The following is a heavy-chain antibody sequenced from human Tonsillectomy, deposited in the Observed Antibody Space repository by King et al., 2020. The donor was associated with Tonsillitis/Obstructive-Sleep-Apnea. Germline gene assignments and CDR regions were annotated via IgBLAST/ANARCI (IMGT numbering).Heavy chain of an antibody. CDR2: INSDGRRI. CDR1: GFTFSNYW. V-gene: IGHV3-74*03. Sequence: VQLVESGGGLVQPGGPLRLACAASGFTFSNYWRHWVRQAPGKGLVWVSRINSDGRRITYADPVKGRFTISRDNANNTLYLQMNSLGAEDTAVYYCARAVASAADYWGQGTLVTVSS. J-gene: IGHJ4*02. CDR3: ARAVASAADY. D-gene: IGHD6-19*01.